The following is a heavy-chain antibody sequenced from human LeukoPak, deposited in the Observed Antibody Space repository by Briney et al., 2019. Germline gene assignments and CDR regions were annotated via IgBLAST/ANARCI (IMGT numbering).Heavy chain of an antibody. CDR3: ARRPFYDILTEYYFDY. CDR1: GGTFSGYY. J-gene: IGHJ4*02. V-gene: IGHV4-34*01. Sequence: SETLSLTCAVYGGTFSGYYWSWIRQPPGKGLEWIWEIYHSGGTNYNPSLKSRVAISVDTSKNQFSLKMSSVTPADTAVYYCARRPFYDILTEYYFDYWGQGTLVTVSS. D-gene: IGHD3-9*01. CDR2: IYHSGGT.